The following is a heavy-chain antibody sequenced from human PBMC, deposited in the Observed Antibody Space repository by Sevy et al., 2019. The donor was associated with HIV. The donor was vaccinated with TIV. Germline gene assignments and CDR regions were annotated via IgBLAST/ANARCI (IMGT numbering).Heavy chain of an antibody. CDR1: XXTXRFXT. CDR2: XSGSGGST. CDR3: AKDXXXXNFXXNGXDAXXL. Sequence: GGSLXLSCAXXXXTXRFXTMXWARQAPGRGLEWVSAXSGSGGSTFYADSVRGRFTISRDNSETVFLQMDSLRVEDTAVYYXAKDXXXXNFXXNGXDAXXLXGPGTMVTVSS. V-gene: IGHV3-23*01. J-gene: IGHJ3*01. D-gene: IGHD2-8*01.